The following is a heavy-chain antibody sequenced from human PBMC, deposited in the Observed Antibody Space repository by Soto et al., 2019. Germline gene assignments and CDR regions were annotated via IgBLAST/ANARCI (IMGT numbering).Heavy chain of an antibody. J-gene: IGHJ4*02. CDR1: CGSFTRNNW. CDR2: IYRTGST. D-gene: IGHD1-7*01. CDR3: ASRDPGTSVDY. Sequence: LSLTCAVPCGSFTRNNWGTWGRRPPGQGLEWIGEIYRTGSTNYTPSLKSRVTISLDKSENQFSLKVTSLTAADTAVYYCASRDPGTSVDYWGQGTLVTVSS. V-gene: IGHV4-4*02.